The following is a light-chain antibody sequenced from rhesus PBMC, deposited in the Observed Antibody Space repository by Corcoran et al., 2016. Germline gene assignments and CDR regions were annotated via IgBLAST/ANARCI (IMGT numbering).Light chain of an antibody. V-gene: IGKV1-21*01. CDR3: QQHDSAPRT. Sequence: DIQMTQSPSSLSASVGDRVTITCRASQGISIWLAWYQQKPGKAPKNLIYKASTLQSGVPSRFSGSGSGTEFTLTNSRLQPAAFAPYYCQQHDSAPRTFGQGTKVEI. CDR1: QGISIW. J-gene: IGKJ1*01. CDR2: KAS.